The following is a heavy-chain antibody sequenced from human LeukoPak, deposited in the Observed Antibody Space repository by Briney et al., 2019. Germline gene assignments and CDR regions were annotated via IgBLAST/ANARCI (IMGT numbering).Heavy chain of an antibody. CDR1: GGSISSGSYY. Sequence: SETLSLTCTVSGGSISSGSYYWSWIRQPAGKGLEWIGRIYTSGSTNYNPSLKSRVTISVDTSKNQFSLKLSSVTAADTAVYYSARERPRGYSYGLEYWGQGTLVTVSS. CDR2: IYTSGST. CDR3: ARERPRGYSYGLEY. D-gene: IGHD5-18*01. V-gene: IGHV4-61*02. J-gene: IGHJ4*02.